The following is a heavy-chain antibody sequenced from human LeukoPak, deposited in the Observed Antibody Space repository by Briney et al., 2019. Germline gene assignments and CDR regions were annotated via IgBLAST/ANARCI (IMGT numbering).Heavy chain of an antibody. D-gene: IGHD2-8*02. CDR3: ARRVITGGFDI. V-gene: IGHV3-21*01. J-gene: IGHJ3*02. CDR2: ISSNSNNI. CDR1: EFTFSSYS. Sequence: NPGGSLRLSCAASEFTFSSYSMNWVRQAPGKGLEWVSSISSNSNNIYYADSVKGRFTISRDNAKNSLYLQMNSLRAEDTAVYYCARRVITGGFDIWGQGTMVTVSS.